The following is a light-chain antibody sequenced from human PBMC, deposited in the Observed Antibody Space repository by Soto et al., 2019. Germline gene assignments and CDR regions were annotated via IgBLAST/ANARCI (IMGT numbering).Light chain of an antibody. J-gene: IGKJ5*01. CDR1: QSVSIY. CDR3: QQRLDWPPLT. CDR2: DTS. Sequence: EIVLTQSPATLSLSPGERATLSCRASQSVSIYLAWYQQKPGQAPRLLIYDTSNRATGIPARFSGSGSGTDFTLTISSLEPEDFAVYYCQQRLDWPPLTFGQGTRLDIK. V-gene: IGKV3-11*01.